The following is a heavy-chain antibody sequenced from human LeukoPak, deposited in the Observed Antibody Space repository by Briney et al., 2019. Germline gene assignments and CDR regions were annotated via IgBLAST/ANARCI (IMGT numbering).Heavy chain of an antibody. D-gene: IGHD3-22*01. CDR1: GDSISSSTYY. J-gene: IGHJ3*02. CDR3: ARDSSGYYYAMGAFDI. V-gene: IGHV4-39*07. Sequence: SETLSLTCTVSGDSISSSTYYWGWLRQPPGKGLEWIGSIYSSASTYYKPSLKSRVTISVDTSKNQFSLELTSVTAADTAIYYCARDSSGYYYAMGAFDIWGQGTTVTVAS. CDR2: IYSSAST.